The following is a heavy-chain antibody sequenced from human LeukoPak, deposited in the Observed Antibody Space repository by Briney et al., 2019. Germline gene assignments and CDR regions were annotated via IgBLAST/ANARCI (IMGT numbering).Heavy chain of an antibody. CDR1: GFTFSSYA. CDR3: AKDEGYPNWFDP. Sequence: GGSLRLSCAASGFTFSSYAMSWVRQAPGKGLEWVSAISGSGGSTYYADSVKGRFTNSRDNSKNTPYLQMNSLRAEDTAVYYCAKDEGYPNWFDPWGQGTLVTVSS. J-gene: IGHJ5*02. CDR2: ISGSGGST. D-gene: IGHD3-16*02. V-gene: IGHV3-23*01.